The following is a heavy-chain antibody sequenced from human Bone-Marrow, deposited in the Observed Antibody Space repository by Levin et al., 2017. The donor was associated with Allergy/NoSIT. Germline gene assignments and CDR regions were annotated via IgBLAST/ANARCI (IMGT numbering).Heavy chain of an antibody. CDR3: ARDFVGGGFGELLYENWFDP. CDR1: GFTFSSYG. Sequence: HPGGSLRLSCAASGFTFSSYGMHWVRQAPGKGLEWVAVIWYDGSNKYYADSVKGRFTISRDNSKNTLYLQMNSLRAEDTAVYYCARDFVGGGFGELLYENWFDPWGQGTLVTVSS. D-gene: IGHD3-10*01. V-gene: IGHV3-33*01. CDR2: IWYDGSNK. J-gene: IGHJ5*02.